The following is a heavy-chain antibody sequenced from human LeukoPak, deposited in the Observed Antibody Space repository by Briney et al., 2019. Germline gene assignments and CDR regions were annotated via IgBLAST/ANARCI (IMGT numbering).Heavy chain of an antibody. CDR2: IASSGRTR. CDR3: ALLAVASDFDY. CDR1: GFPFSFFE. V-gene: IGHV3-48*03. D-gene: IGHD6-19*01. J-gene: IGHJ4*02. Sequence: SGGSLRLSCAVSGFPFSFFEINWVRRAPGKGLEWVSNIASSGRTRYYADSVKGRFSISRDNAKNSLYLQMNTLRVEDTGVYYCALLAVASDFDYWGQGALVTVSS.